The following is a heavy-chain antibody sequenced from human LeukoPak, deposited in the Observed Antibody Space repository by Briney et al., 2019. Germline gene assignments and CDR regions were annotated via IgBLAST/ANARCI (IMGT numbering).Heavy chain of an antibody. V-gene: IGHV4-34*01. CDR1: GGSISSYY. CDR3: ARQWGYSYGPGYYFDY. CDR2: INHSGST. Sequence: PSETLSLTCTVSGGSISSYYWSWIRQPPGKGLEWIGEINHSGSTNYNPSLKSRVTISVDTSKNQFSPKLSSVTAADTAVYYCARQWGYSYGPGYYFDYWGQGTLVTVSS. D-gene: IGHD5-18*01. J-gene: IGHJ4*02.